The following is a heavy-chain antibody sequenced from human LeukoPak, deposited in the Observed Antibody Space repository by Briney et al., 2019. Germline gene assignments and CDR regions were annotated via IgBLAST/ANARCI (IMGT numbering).Heavy chain of an antibody. CDR1: GGSISSGSYY. D-gene: IGHD3-3*01. Sequence: PSETLSLTCTVSGGSISSGSYYWSWIRQPAGKGLEWIGRIYTSGSTNYNPSLKSRVTISVDTSKNQFSLKLSSVTAADTAVYYCARQTSHYDFWSGYFLNWFDPWGQGTLVTVSS. CDR2: IYTSGST. V-gene: IGHV4-61*02. J-gene: IGHJ5*02. CDR3: ARQTSHYDFWSGYFLNWFDP.